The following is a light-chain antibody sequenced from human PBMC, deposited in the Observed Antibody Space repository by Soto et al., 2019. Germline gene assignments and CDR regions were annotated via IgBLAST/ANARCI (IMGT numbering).Light chain of an antibody. Sequence: QSVLTQPPSASGTPGQRVTISCSGSTSNIAINDVYWYQQLPGAAPKVLFYRNDRRPSGVPDRFSASKSDTSASLAISGLRSDDEADYYCATWDNSLNGYVVFGGGTKLTVL. J-gene: IGLJ2*01. CDR1: TSNIAIND. CDR3: ATWDNSLNGYVV. CDR2: RND. V-gene: IGLV1-47*01.